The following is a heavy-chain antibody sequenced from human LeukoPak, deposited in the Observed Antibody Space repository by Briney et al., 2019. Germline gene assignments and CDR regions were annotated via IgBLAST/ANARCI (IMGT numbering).Heavy chain of an antibody. CDR1: GFTFSLYS. CDR2: IAPDGSTQ. J-gene: IGHJ4*02. D-gene: IGHD1-26*01. CDR3: ARVIGGAIDH. V-gene: IGHV3-7*01. Sequence: GGSLRLSCAASGFTFSLYSMTWVRQAPGKELEWVANIAPDGSTQNYVDSLEGRSTISRDNPKNSLYLQMHSLRAEDAAVYYCARVIGGAIDHWGQGTLVTVSS.